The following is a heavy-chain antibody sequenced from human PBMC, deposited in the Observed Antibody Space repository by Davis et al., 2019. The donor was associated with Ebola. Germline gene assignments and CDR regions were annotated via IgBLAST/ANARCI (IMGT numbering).Heavy chain of an antibody. D-gene: IGHD2-8*01. Sequence: GESLKISCAASGFTFSRYSMNWVRQAPGKGLEWVSYISSSGSTIYYADSVKGRFTISRDNAKNSLYLQMNSLRDEDTAVYYCAEGGTNNFLGANWGQGTLVTVSS. CDR2: ISSSGSTI. CDR1: GFTFSRYS. V-gene: IGHV3-48*02. J-gene: IGHJ4*02. CDR3: AEGGTNNFLGAN.